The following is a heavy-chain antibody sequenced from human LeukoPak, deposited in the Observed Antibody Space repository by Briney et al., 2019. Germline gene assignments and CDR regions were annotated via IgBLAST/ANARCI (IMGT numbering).Heavy chain of an antibody. D-gene: IGHD3-10*01. CDR3: ARWTYDSGRIFDY. CDR2: INPNSGGT. CDR1: GYTFIDYY. Sequence: ASVTVSFKASGYTFIDYYMHWVRQAPGQGLEWMGWINPNSGGTNYAQKFQGRVTMTRDTSISTAYMELSRLKSDDTAVYYCARWTYDSGRIFDYWGQGTLVTVSS. V-gene: IGHV1-2*02. J-gene: IGHJ4*02.